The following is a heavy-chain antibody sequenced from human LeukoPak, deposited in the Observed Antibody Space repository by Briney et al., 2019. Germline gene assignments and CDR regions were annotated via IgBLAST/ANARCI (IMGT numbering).Heavy chain of an antibody. D-gene: IGHD1-26*01. V-gene: IGHV4-4*02. CDR3: ARVNSGTYYFDY. J-gene: IGHJ4*02. CDR1: GFTFSSYSM. CDR2: IYHSGST. Sequence: PGGSLRLSCAASGFTFSSYSMNWVRQAPGKGLEWIGEIYHSGSTNYNPSLKSRITISVDKSKNQFSLKLSSVTAADTAMYYCARVNSGTYYFDYWGQGTLVTVSS.